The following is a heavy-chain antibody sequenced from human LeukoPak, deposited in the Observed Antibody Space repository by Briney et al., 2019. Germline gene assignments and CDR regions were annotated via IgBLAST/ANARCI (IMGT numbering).Heavy chain of an antibody. V-gene: IGHV4-61*02. D-gene: IGHD1-20*01. CDR3: ASLNFHYMHV. CDR2: IYTSGST. J-gene: IGHJ6*03. Sequence: SETLSLTCTVSGGSISSGSYYWSWIRQPAGKGLERIGRIYTSGSTHYNPSLKNRVTISVGTSKNQFSLKLSSVTAGDTAGYYCASLNFHYMHVWGKGTTVTVSS. CDR1: GGSISSGSYY.